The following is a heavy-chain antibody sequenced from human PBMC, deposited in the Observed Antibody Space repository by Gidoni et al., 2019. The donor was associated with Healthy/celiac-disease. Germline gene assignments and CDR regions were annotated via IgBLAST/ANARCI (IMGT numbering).Heavy chain of an antibody. CDR2: IVVGSGNT. CDR1: GFTFTSSA. CDR3: AAIGWYSSGSLSFDY. J-gene: IGHJ4*02. D-gene: IGHD6-19*01. Sequence: QMQLVQSGPEVKKPGTSVKVSCKASGFTFTSSAVQWVRQSRGQRLEWIGWIVVGSGNTNYAQKFQERVTITRDMSTSTAYMELSSLRSEDTAVYYCAAIGWYSSGSLSFDYWGQGTLVTVSS. V-gene: IGHV1-58*01.